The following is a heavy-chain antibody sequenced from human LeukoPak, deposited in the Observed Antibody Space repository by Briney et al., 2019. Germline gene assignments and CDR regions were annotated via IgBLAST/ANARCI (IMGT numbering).Heavy chain of an antibody. Sequence: ASVKVSCKASGYTFTRNYINWLRQAPGQGLEGTGVIDPSVRGTAYAQKFQERVIITSDTTTRTVYMELSSLRSEDRAVYYCARLIGDYYDNSRSSYWHGHLDYWGQGALVTVSS. V-gene: IGHV1-46*01. CDR1: GYTFTRNY. CDR3: ARLIGDYYDNSRSSYWHGHLDY. J-gene: IGHJ4*02. CDR2: IDPSVRGT. D-gene: IGHD3-22*01.